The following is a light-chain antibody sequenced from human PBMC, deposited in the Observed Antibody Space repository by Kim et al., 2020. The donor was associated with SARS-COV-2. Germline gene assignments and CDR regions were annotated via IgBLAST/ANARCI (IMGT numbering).Light chain of an antibody. J-gene: IGKJ4*01. CDR1: QGISSA. CDR3: LHFNRYTRSLT. V-gene: IGKV1-13*02. CDR2: DAS. Sequence: AIQLTQSPSSLSTSVGDRVTVTCRASQGISSALAWYQQKPGKAPKLLIYDASSLESGVPSRFSGSGSGTDFTLTISSLQPEDFASYHCLHFNRYTRSLTFGGGTKLEI.